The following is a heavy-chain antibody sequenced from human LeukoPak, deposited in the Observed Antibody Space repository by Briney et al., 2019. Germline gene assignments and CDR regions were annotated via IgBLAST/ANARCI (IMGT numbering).Heavy chain of an antibody. V-gene: IGHV4-59*08. J-gene: IGHJ2*01. CDR1: GGSISSYY. CDR3: ARRHDTAMVSDL. CDR2: IYYSGST. Sequence: SETLSLTCAVSGGSISSYYWSWIRQPPGKGLEWIGYIYYSGSTNYNPSLKSRVTISVDTSKNQFSLKLRSVTAADTAVYYCARRHDTAMVSDLWGRGTLVTVSS. D-gene: IGHD5-18*01.